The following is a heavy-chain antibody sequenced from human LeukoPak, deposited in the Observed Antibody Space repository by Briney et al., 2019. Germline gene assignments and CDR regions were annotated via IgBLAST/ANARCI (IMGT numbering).Heavy chain of an antibody. CDR3: ARDRRDGYTFDY. D-gene: IGHD5-24*01. CDR2: ISSSSSYI. J-gene: IGHJ4*02. Sequence: GGSLRLSCAAPGFTFSSYSMNWVRQAPGKGLEWVSSISSSSSYIYYADSVKGRFTISRDNAKNSLYLQMNSLRAEDTAVYYCARDRRDGYTFDYWGQGTLVTVSS. CDR1: GFTFSSYS. V-gene: IGHV3-21*01.